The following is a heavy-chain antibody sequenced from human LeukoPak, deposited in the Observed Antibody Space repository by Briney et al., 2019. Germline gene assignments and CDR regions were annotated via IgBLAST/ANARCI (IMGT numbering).Heavy chain of an antibody. Sequence: GGSLRLSCAASGFTFSSYAMHWVRQAPGKGLEWVAVISYDGSNKYYADSVKGRFTISRDNSKNTLYLQMNSLRAEDTAVYYCARDWGIVGATTPMIHDAFDIWGQGTMVTVSS. CDR1: GFTFSSYA. V-gene: IGHV3-30*04. D-gene: IGHD1-26*01. CDR3: ARDWGIVGATTPMIHDAFDI. J-gene: IGHJ3*02. CDR2: ISYDGSNK.